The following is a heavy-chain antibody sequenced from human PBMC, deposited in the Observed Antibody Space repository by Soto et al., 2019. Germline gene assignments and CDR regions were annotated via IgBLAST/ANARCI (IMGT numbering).Heavy chain of an antibody. Sequence: QVQLQQSGPGLVKPSQTLSLTCAITGDSVSSNSAGWSWVRQSPSRGLEWLGRTYYRSKWYYEYAASVRGRITINPDTSKNQYSLQLNAVTPEDTDVYFCARGEQYSGRIFDYWGQGTLVTVSS. CDR3: ARGEQYSGRIFDY. V-gene: IGHV6-1*01. CDR2: TYYRSKWYY. D-gene: IGHD1-26*01. J-gene: IGHJ4*01. CDR1: GDSVSSNSAG.